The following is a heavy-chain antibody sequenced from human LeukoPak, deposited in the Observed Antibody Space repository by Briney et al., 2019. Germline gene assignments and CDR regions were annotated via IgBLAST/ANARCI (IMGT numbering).Heavy chain of an antibody. J-gene: IGHJ4*02. CDR2: ISTSGADT. D-gene: IGHD1-1*01. Sequence: GGSLRLSCAASRFTFSNYDMIWVRQAPGQGLEWVSKISTSGADTVYAESVRGRFTISRDNSKNTLYLQMNSLRAEDTAVYYCAKEGPTGTTKFDYWGQGTLVTVSS. CDR1: RFTFSNYD. V-gene: IGHV3-23*01. CDR3: AKEGPTGTTKFDY.